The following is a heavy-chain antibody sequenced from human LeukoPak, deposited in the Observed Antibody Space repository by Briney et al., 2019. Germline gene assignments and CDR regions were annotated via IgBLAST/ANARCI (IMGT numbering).Heavy chain of an antibody. J-gene: IGHJ4*02. V-gene: IGHV4-59*01. Sequence: SETLSLTCTVSGGSLSSYYWSWVRQPPGKGLEWIGYIYYSGSTNYNPSLTSRVTISVDTSKNQFSLKLSSVTAADTAVYYCASLQLKGDYFDYWGQGTLVTVSS. D-gene: IGHD5-18*01. CDR2: IYYSGST. CDR3: ASLQLKGDYFDY. CDR1: GGSLSSYY.